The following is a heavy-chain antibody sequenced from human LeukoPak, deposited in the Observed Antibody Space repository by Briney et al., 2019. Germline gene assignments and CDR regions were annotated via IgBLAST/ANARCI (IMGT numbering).Heavy chain of an antibody. Sequence: SETLSLTCTVSDYSISSGYGYYWGWIRQPPGKGLEWIGNIYHSGITYYNHFNSSLKSRVTISIDTSKNQFSLRLSSVTAADTAVYYCAREDGSSWYGVYFYYYYMDVWGKGTTVTVSS. CDR2: IYHSGIT. CDR1: DYSISSGYGYY. J-gene: IGHJ6*03. D-gene: IGHD6-13*01. CDR3: AREDGSSWYGVYFYYYYMDV. V-gene: IGHV4-38-2*02.